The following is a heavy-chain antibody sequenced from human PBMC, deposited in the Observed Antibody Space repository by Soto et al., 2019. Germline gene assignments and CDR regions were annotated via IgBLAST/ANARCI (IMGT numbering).Heavy chain of an antibody. J-gene: IGHJ3*02. CDR2: ISAYNGNT. CDR3: ARDTSLYCSGCSCYLYNDAFDI. Sequence: ASVKVSCKASGYTFNSYGISWVRQAPRQGVERMGWISAYNGNTNYAQKLQGRVTMTTDTSTSTAYMELRSLRSDDTAVYYCARDTSLYCSGCSCYLYNDAFDIWGQGTMVTVSS. CDR1: GYTFNSYG. V-gene: IGHV1-18*01. D-gene: IGHD2-15*01.